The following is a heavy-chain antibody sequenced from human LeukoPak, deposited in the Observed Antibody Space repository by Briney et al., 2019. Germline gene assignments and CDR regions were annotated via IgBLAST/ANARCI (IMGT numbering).Heavy chain of an antibody. J-gene: IGHJ4*02. CDR1: GFTFSSYS. CDR2: IRFTGSYI. V-gene: IGHV3-21*01. CDR3: ASPVAVAGTSFDY. D-gene: IGHD6-19*01. Sequence: GGSLRLSCAASGFTFSSYSMNWVRQAPGRGLEWVSSIRFTGSYIYYADSVKGRFTISRDNAKNSLYLQMNSLRAEDTAVYYCASPVAVAGTSFDYWGQGTLVTVSS.